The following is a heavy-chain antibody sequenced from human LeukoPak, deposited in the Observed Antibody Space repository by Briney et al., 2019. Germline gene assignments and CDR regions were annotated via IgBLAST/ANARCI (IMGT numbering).Heavy chain of an antibody. CDR1: GFTFRTYW. V-gene: IGHV3-74*01. Sequence: PGGSLRLSCAASGFTFRTYWMYWVRQAPGKGLVWVSRINGDGSSTNYADSVKGRFTISRDNAKNTVYLQMHSLRADDSAVYYCARAGSGLDYWGQGTLVTVSS. D-gene: IGHD3-10*01. CDR3: ARAGSGLDY. CDR2: INGDGSST. J-gene: IGHJ4*02.